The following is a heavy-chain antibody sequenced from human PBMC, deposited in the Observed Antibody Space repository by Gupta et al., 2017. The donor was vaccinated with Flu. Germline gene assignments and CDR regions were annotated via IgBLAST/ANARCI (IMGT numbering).Heavy chain of an antibody. CDR1: GYTFTKYA. CDR2: ISVYNGDT. J-gene: IGHJ4*02. CDR3: ARDLIVAAGTPDY. V-gene: IGHV1-18*01. D-gene: IGHD6-13*01. Sequence: QVQLVQSGSEVKKPGASVKVSCKASGYTFTKYAINWVRQAPGQGLEWVGWISVYNGDTKYAQKFRGRVTMTTDTSTSTAYMELRSLRSDDAAVYYCARDLIVAAGTPDYWGQGTLVTVSS.